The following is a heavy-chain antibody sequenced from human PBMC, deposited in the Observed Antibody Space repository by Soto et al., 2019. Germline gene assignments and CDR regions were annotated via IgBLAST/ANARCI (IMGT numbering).Heavy chain of an antibody. V-gene: IGHV3-30*18. D-gene: IGHD6-19*01. Sequence: QVQLVESGGGVVQPGRSLRLSCAASGFTCSSYGMHWVLQAPGKGLEWVAVISYDGRNKYYADSVKGRFTISRDNSKNTLYLQMNSLRAEDTAVYYCAKPTGRAVAYPLGYWGQGTLVTFSS. CDR2: ISYDGRNK. CDR1: GFTCSSYG. CDR3: AKPTGRAVAYPLGY. J-gene: IGHJ4*02.